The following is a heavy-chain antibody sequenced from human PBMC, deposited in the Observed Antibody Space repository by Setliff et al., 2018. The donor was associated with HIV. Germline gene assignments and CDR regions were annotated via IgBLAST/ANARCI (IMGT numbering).Heavy chain of an antibody. CDR1: GGSISSGSYY. CDR2: IYTTGST. V-gene: IGHV4-61*02. Sequence: SETLSLTCIVSGGSISSGSYYWSWIRQPAGKGLEWIGRIYTTGSTNYNPSLKSRVTISADTSNNQFSLRLTSMTAADTAVYYCAKTSVGATGLYAFDIWGQGTMVTVSS. J-gene: IGHJ3*02. D-gene: IGHD1-26*01. CDR3: AKTSVGATGLYAFDI.